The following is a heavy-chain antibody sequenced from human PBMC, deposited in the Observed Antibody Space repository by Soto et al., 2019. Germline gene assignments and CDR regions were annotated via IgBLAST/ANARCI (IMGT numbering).Heavy chain of an antibody. V-gene: IGHV3-30*18. CDR3: AKGYCSSTSCPFDP. D-gene: IGHD2-2*01. J-gene: IGHJ5*02. CDR1: GLTFSKHG. Sequence: GGSLRLSCAASGLTFSKHGMHWVRQAPGKGPEWVAAISYDGSSKYYADTVTGRFTISRDNSKNTLYLQMNGLRAEDTAVYHCAKGYCSSTSCPFDPWGQGTLVTVSS. CDR2: ISYDGSSK.